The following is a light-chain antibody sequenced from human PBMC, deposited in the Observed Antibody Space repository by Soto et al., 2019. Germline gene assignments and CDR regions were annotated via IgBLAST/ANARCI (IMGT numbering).Light chain of an antibody. CDR1: QSISSW. CDR2: KAS. Sequence: DIQMTQSPSTLSASVGDRVTITCRASQSISSWLAWYQQKPGKAPKLLIYKASSLESGVPSRFSGSGSGTEFTLTISSLQPDDFATYYCQQYNSHSTFDQG. CDR3: QQYNSHST. V-gene: IGKV1-5*03. J-gene: IGKJ5*01.